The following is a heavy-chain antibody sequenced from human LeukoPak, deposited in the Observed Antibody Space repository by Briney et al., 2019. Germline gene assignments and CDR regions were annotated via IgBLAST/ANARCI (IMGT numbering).Heavy chain of an antibody. CDR2: INPNSGGT. J-gene: IGHJ4*02. CDR3: ARTRGSHISMAYLDY. Sequence: ASVKVSCKASGYTFTGYYMHWVRQAPGQGLEWMGWINPNSGGTNYAQKFQGRVTVTRDTSISTAYMELSSLRSDDTAVYYCARTRGSHISMAYLDYWGQGTLVTVSS. CDR1: GYTFTGYY. V-gene: IGHV1-2*02. D-gene: IGHD2/OR15-2a*01.